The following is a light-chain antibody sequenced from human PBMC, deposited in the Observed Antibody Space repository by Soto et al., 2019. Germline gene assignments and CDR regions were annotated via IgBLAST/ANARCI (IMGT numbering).Light chain of an antibody. J-gene: IGKJ5*01. CDR2: GAS. V-gene: IGKV3-20*01. CDR1: QTVTNNY. CDR3: QQYSISPPT. Sequence: EIVLTQSPDTPSLSPGERATLSCRASQTVTNNYLAWYQRKPGQAPRLLIYGASSRATGIPDRFSGSGSGTDFTLTISRPEPQDFTVYFCQQYSISPPTFGQGTRLEI.